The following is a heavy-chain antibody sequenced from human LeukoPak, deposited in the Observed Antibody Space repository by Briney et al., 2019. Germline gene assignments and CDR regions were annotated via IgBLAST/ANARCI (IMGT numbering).Heavy chain of an antibody. V-gene: IGHV4-39*07. D-gene: IGHD6-13*01. CDR2: IYYSGST. CDR1: GGSISSSSYY. Sequence: PSETLSLTCTVSGGSISSSSYYWGWIRQPPGKGLEWIGSIYYSGSTNYNPSLKSRVTMSVDTSKNQFSLKLSSVTAADTAVYYCARDASSSWRLFDYWGQGTLVTVSS. J-gene: IGHJ4*02. CDR3: ARDASSSWRLFDY.